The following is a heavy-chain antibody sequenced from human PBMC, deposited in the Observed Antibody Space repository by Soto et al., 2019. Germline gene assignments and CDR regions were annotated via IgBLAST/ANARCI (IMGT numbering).Heavy chain of an antibody. CDR1: GFTFSSYG. D-gene: IGHD6-19*01. J-gene: IGHJ4*02. CDR3: ARDRVHLAVAGGFDY. Sequence: QVQLVESGGGVVQPGRSLRLSCAASGFTFSSYGMHWVRQAPGKGLEWVAVISYDGSNKYYADSVKGRFTISRDNSKKPLYLQMNSLRAEDTAVYYCARDRVHLAVAGGFDYWGQGTLVTVSS. V-gene: IGHV3-30*03. CDR2: ISYDGSNK.